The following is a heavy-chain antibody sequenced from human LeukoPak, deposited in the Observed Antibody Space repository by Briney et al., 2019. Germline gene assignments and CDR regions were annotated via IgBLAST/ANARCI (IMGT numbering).Heavy chain of an antibody. D-gene: IGHD2-21*01. CDR2: IHDSGST. V-gene: IGHV4-59*01. CDR1: GGSISGYY. Sequence: PSETLSLTCTVSGGSISGYYWSWIRQPPGKGPEWIAYIHDSGSTNYNPSLKSRATISLDTSKNQISLSLTSVTAADTAVYYCARSVVIIATGWFDPWGQGTLVTVSS. CDR3: ARSVVIIATGWFDP. J-gene: IGHJ5*02.